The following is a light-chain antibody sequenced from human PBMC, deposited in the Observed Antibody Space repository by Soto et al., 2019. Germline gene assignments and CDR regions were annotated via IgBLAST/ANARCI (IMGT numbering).Light chain of an antibody. CDR3: SAYTARSTLV. J-gene: IGLJ3*02. CDR1: SGYVGTYSL. Sequence: QSALVQPASVSGSPGQSITISCTGASGYVGTYSLVSWYQQHPGKAPKVVIYEVRNRPSGISSRFSGSRSGNTASLTISGLQSEDEGDYYCSAYTARSTLVFGGGTKLTVL. CDR2: EVR. V-gene: IGLV2-14*02.